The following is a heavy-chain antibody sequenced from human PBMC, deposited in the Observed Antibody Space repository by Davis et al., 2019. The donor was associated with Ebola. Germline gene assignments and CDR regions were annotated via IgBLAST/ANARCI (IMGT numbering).Heavy chain of an antibody. CDR1: GYSFTSYW. Sequence: GESLKISCKGSGYSFTSYWIGWVRQLPGKGLKWMGIIYPGDSDTRYSPSFQGQVTISADKSISTAYLQWSSLKASDTAMYYCARHGGSGSYYGGDNWFDPWGQGTLVTVSS. V-gene: IGHV5-51*01. CDR2: IYPGDSDT. D-gene: IGHD1-26*01. J-gene: IGHJ5*02. CDR3: ARHGGSGSYYGGDNWFDP.